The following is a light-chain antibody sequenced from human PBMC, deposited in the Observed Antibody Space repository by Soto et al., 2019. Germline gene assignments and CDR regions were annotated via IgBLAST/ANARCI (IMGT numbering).Light chain of an antibody. CDR2: GAS. CDR3: QQYGSSQT. Sequence: EIVLTQSPGTLSLSPGERATLSCRASQSVSSSYLAWYQQKPGQAPRLLIYGASSRATGIPDRFSGSGSRTDFTLTISRLEPEDFAVYYCQQYGSSQTFGQGTKVDIK. J-gene: IGKJ1*01. V-gene: IGKV3-20*01. CDR1: QSVSSSY.